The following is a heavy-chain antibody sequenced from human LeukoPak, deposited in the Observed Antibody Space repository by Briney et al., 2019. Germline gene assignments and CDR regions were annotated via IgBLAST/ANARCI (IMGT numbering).Heavy chain of an antibody. D-gene: IGHD5-12*01. V-gene: IGHV4-61*02. CDR3: ATYEGLKESFDY. Sequence: SETLSLTCTVSGGSISSGRYYWSWIRQPAGKGLEWIGRIYTSGSTNYNPSLKSRVTISVDTSKNQFSLKLSSVAAADTAVYYCATYEGLKESFDYWGQGTLVTVSS. J-gene: IGHJ4*02. CDR2: IYTSGST. CDR1: GGSISSGRYY.